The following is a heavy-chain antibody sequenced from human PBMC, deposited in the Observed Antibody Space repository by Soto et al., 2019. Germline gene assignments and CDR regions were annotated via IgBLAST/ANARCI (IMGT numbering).Heavy chain of an antibody. Sequence: QVQLQESGPGLVKPSGTLSLTCAVSGGSISSSNWWSWVRQPPGKGLEWIGEIHHRGTTNYNPSLKSRVTISVDTSKNQFSLKLSSVTAADTAVYYCASQSGYELDYWGQGTLVTVSS. CDR2: IHHRGTT. CDR3: ASQSGYELDY. CDR1: GGSISSSNW. D-gene: IGHD5-12*01. V-gene: IGHV4-4*02. J-gene: IGHJ4*02.